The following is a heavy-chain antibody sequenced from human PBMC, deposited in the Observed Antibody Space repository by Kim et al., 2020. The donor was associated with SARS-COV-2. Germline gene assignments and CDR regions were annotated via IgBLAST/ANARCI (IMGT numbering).Heavy chain of an antibody. CDR2: TYYRSKWLY. Sequence: SQTLSLTCAISGDSASGKAVAWHWVRQSPSRGLELLGRTYYRSKWLYDYSLSLQSRITINPDTSKNQFSLQVSSVAPEDTAVYYCAREYISRLDYWGQGTLVTVSS. V-gene: IGHV6-1*01. J-gene: IGHJ4*02. D-gene: IGHD3-3*02. CDR3: AREYISRLDY. CDR1: GDSASGKAVA.